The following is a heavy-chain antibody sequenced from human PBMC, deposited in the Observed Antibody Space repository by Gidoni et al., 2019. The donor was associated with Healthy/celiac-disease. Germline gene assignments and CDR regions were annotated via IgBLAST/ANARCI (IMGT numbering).Heavy chain of an antibody. Sequence: EVQLLESGGGLVQPGGSLRLSCVASGLSFSSYAMSWVRQVPGKGLGWVSASSGSGGSTYYADSVKGRFTISRDITKNTLYLQMNSLRAEDTAVYYCAKDLDWYSSSPFDYWGQGTLVTVSS. CDR1: GLSFSSYA. D-gene: IGHD6-6*01. V-gene: IGHV3-23*01. CDR2: SSGSGGST. CDR3: AKDLDWYSSSPFDY. J-gene: IGHJ4*02.